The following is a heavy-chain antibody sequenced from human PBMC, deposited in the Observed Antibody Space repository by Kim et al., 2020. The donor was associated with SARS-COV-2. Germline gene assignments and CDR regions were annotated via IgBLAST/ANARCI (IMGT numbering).Heavy chain of an antibody. D-gene: IGHD3-16*01. CDR1: GFTFSSYW. CDR2: INSDGSST. V-gene: IGHV3-74*01. J-gene: IGHJ6*01. CDR3: ARDSSCLPEGGDYYYCV. Sequence: GGSLRLSCAASGFTFSSYWMHWVRQAPGKGLVWVSRINSDGSSTNSASAVKGRSTFSRNNTKNTLYLQMNRLRAEATAVYCCARDSSCLPEGGDYYYCV.